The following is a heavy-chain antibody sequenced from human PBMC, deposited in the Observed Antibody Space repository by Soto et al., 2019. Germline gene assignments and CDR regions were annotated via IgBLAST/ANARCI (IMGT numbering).Heavy chain of an antibody. J-gene: IGHJ6*02. CDR3: AIIDCTGGSCRPYAYYDMDV. Sequence: QVQLVESGGGVVQPGRSLRLSCAASGFTFNTYGMHWVRQAPGRGLEWVAVIWYDGSQKYYADSVKGRFTVSRDNSKNTMYLQMNSLRAEDTAVYYCAIIDCTGGSCRPYAYYDMDVWGQGTTVTVS. D-gene: IGHD2-15*01. CDR1: GFTFNTYG. V-gene: IGHV3-33*01. CDR2: IWYDGSQK.